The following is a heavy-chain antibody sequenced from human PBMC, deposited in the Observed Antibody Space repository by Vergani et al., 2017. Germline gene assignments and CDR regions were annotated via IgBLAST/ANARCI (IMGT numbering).Heavy chain of an antibody. CDR3: ARDRRIAVAGIAGY. D-gene: IGHD6-19*01. CDR2: INPSGGST. V-gene: IGHV1-46*01. CDR1: GYTFTSYY. J-gene: IGHJ4*02. Sequence: QVQLVQSGAEVKKPGASVKVSCKASGYTFTSYYMHWVRQAPGQGLEWMGIINPSGGSTSYAQKFQGRVTMTRDTSTSTAYMELRSLRSDDTAVYYCARDRRIAVAGIAGYWGQGTLVTVSS.